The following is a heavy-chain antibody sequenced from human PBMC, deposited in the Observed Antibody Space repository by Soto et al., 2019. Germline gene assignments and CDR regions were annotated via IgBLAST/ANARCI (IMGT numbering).Heavy chain of an antibody. CDR1: GGSISSYY. CDR3: ARDDYGIVGWFDP. D-gene: IGHD4-17*01. Sequence: QVQLQESGPGLVKPSETLSLTCTVSGGSISSYYWSWIRQPPGKGLEWIGYIYYSGSTNYNPSLQSRITIAVDSSKNQFSLKLSAVTAADTAVYYCARDDYGIVGWFDPWGQGTLVTVSS. V-gene: IGHV4-59*01. J-gene: IGHJ5*02. CDR2: IYYSGST.